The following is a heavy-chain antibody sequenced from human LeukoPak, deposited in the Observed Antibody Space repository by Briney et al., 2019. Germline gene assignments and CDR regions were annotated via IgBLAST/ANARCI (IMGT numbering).Heavy chain of an antibody. CDR1: GFTFNRCW. V-gene: IGHV3-7*01. D-gene: IGHD2-21*02. J-gene: IGHJ1*01. CDR2: INPDGRDT. Sequence: GGSLRISCVVSGFTFNRCWMNWVRQAPGKGLEWVAHINPDGRDTYYVDSVKGRFSISRDNAQNSMYLQLNSLRVEDTAVYYCTSWGDTTAEYFQRWGQGTLVTVSS. CDR3: TSWGDTTAEYFQR.